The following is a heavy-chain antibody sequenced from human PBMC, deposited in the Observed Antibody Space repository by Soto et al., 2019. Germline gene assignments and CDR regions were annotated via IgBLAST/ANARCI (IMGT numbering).Heavy chain of an antibody. D-gene: IGHD3-16*01. CDR2: IYYSGST. CDR1: GGSISSSSYY. Sequence: QLQLQESGPGLVKPSETLSLTCTVSGGSISSSSYYWGWIRQPPGKGLEWIGSIYYSGSTYYNPSPKGRVPLSGGTVQNPFLLEAGPCAGAEPAVYLFGKPIWGDYFNGCKWFREGFYIWGPRTNVTVSS. CDR3: GKPIWGDYFNGCKWFREGFYI. V-gene: IGHV4-39*01. J-gene: IGHJ3*02.